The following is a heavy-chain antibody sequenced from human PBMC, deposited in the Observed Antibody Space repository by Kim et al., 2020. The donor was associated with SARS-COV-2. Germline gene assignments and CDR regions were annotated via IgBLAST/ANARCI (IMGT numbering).Heavy chain of an antibody. CDR3: VRDPLAKDGFDI. CDR1: GFNINRYW. D-gene: IGHD5-12*01. CDR2: INSDGGDI. V-gene: IGHV3-74*01. Sequence: GGSLRLCCTASGFNINRYWIHWVRQAPGKGLVWVSRINSDGGDIRYGDSVDGRLTISRDYAKNTVFLQMNSLRVEDTAVYYCVRDPLAKDGFDIWGQGTMVTVSS. J-gene: IGHJ3*02.